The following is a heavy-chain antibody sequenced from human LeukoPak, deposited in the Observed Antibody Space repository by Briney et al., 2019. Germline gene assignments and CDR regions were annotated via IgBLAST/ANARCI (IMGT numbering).Heavy chain of an antibody. CDR3: ARDPYDSRGYYLERYGMDV. CDR1: GYTFTSYC. Sequence: GASVKVSCKASGYTFTSYCMHWVRQAPAQGLEWMGIINPSGGSTSYAQKFQGRVTMTRDTSTSTVYMELSSLRSEDTAVYYCARDPYDSRGYYLERYGMDVWGQGTTVTVSS. D-gene: IGHD3-22*01. J-gene: IGHJ6*02. CDR2: INPSGGST. V-gene: IGHV1-46*01.